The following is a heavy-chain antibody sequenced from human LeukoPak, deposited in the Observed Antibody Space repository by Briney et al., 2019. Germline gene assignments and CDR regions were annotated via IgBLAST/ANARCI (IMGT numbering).Heavy chain of an antibody. V-gene: IGHV3-30-3*01. D-gene: IGHD3-10*01. Sequence: GGSLRLSCAASGFIFRSYAMHWVREAPGKGLEWVAGISYDGSNKYYPDSVKGRFTISRDNSKNTLYMEMNSLRAEDTAVYYCARGAEYYYGSGSIDYWGQGTLVTVSS. CDR3: ARGAEYYYGSGSIDY. J-gene: IGHJ4*02. CDR1: GFIFRSYA. CDR2: ISYDGSNK.